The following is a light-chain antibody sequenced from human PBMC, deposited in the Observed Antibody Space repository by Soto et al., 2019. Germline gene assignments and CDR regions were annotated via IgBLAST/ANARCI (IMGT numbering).Light chain of an antibody. CDR2: EVS. J-gene: IGLJ2*01. CDR1: SSDVGGYHY. CDR3: CSYACCSTVL. V-gene: IGLV2-14*01. Sequence: QSVLTQPASVSGSPGQSITISCTGTSSDVGGYHYVSWFQHHPGKAPKLIIYEVSNRPSGVSDRFSGSKSGNTASLTISGLQAEDEADYYCCSYACCSTVLFGGGTKLTVL.